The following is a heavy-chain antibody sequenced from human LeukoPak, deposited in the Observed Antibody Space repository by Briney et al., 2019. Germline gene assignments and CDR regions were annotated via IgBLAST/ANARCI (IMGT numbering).Heavy chain of an antibody. Sequence: SETLSLTCSVSGGPISSYYRSWIRQPPGKGLEWIGYIYYSGSTNYNPSLKSRVTISVDTSKNQFSLRLSSVTAADTALYYCARHAAFADYQSHLTHFNYWGQGTLVTVSS. CDR2: IYYSGST. V-gene: IGHV4-59*08. CDR3: ARHAAFADYQSHLTHFNY. J-gene: IGHJ4*02. CDR1: GGPISSYY. D-gene: IGHD4/OR15-4a*01.